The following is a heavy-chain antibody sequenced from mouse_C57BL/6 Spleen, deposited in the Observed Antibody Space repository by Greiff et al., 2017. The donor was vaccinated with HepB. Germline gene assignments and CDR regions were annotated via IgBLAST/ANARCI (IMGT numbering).Heavy chain of an antibody. CDR1: GYTFPSYW. D-gene: IGHD1-1*01. CDR2: IHPNSGST. CDR3: VITTVVATRGWYFDV. V-gene: IGHV1-64*01. J-gene: IGHJ1*03. Sequence: VQLQQPGAELVKPGASVTLSCTASGYTFPSYWMHWVKQSPGQGLEWIGMIHPNSGSTNYNEKFKCKATLTVDNSSSTAYMQLSSLTSEDSAVYYCVITTVVATRGWYFDVWGTGTTVTVSS.